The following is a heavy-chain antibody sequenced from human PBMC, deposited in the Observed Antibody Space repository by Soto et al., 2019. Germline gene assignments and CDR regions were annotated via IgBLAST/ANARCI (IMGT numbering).Heavy chain of an antibody. CDR1: GFTFSSYS. V-gene: IGHV3-21*01. CDR2: ISSSSSYI. D-gene: IGHD3-16*01. CDR3: ARGVRVFGPYYFDY. J-gene: IGHJ4*02. Sequence: EVQLVESGGGLVKPGGSLRLSCAASGFTFSSYSMNWVRQAPGKGLEWVSSISSSSSYIYYADSVKGRFTISRDNAKNSLYLQRNSLRAEDTAVYYCARGVRVFGPYYFDYWGQGTLVTVSS.